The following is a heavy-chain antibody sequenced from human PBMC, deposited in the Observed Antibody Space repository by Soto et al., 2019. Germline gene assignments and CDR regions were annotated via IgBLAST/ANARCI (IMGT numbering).Heavy chain of an antibody. CDR3: AKAESLSLYYPDY. CDR1: GFTISSYA. Sequence: GGSLRLTCAASGFTISSYAMSWVRQAPGKGLEWVSAISGSGGSTYYADSVKGRFTISRDNSKNTLYLQMNSLRAEDTAVYYCAKAESLSLYYPDYWGQGTLVTVSS. CDR2: ISGSGGST. V-gene: IGHV3-23*01. J-gene: IGHJ4*02. D-gene: IGHD3-16*01.